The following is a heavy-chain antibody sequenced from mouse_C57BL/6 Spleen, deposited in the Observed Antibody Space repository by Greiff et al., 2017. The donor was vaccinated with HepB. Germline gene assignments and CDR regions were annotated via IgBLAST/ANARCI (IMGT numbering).Heavy chain of an antibody. D-gene: IGHD1-1*01. CDR2: IYPGSGST. CDR1: GYTFTSYW. Sequence: QVQLQQPGAELVKPGASVKMSCKASGYTFTSYWITWVKQRPGQGLEWIGDIYPGSGSTNYNEKFKSKATLTVDTSSSTAYMQLSSLTSEDSAVYYCAREVLTTVVAHWYFDVWGTGTTVTVSS. CDR3: AREVLTTVVAHWYFDV. J-gene: IGHJ1*03. V-gene: IGHV1-55*01.